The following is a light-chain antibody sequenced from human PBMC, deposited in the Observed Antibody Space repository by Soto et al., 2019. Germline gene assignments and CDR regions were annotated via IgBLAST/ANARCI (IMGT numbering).Light chain of an antibody. CDR3: QQYNSYPWT. CDR1: QNIGSW. J-gene: IGKJ1*01. V-gene: IGKV1-5*01. CDR2: DAS. Sequence: IQMTQSPSTLSASVEVRGSITCRASQNIGSWLAWYQKKPGKAPNLLIYDASSLESGVPSRFSGSGSGTEFTLTISSLQPDDFATYFCQQYNSYPWTFGQGTMVDI.